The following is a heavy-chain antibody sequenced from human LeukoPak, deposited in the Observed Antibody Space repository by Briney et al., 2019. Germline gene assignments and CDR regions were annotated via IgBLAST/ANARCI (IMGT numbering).Heavy chain of an antibody. CDR1: GYTFTSYY. CDR2: IIPIFGTA. J-gene: IGHJ6*02. D-gene: IGHD1/OR15-1a*01. CDR3: ARDPNSPYGMDV. Sequence: GASVKVSCKASGYTFTSYYMHWARQAPGQGLEWMGGIIPIFGTANYAQKFQGRVTITADESTSTAYMELSSLRSEDTAVYYCARDPNSPYGMDVWGQGTTVTVSS. V-gene: IGHV1-69*13.